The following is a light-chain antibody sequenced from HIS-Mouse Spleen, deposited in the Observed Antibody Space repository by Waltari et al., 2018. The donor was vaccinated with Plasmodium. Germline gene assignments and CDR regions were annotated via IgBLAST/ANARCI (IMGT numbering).Light chain of an antibody. CDR3: QQYNSYWT. CDR1: QRISSW. CDR2: KAS. Sequence: DIQMTQSPSTLSASVGDRVTITCRASQRISSWLAWYPQKPGKAPKLLIYKASSLESGVPSRFSGSGAETEFTLTISSLQPDDVATYCCQQYNSYWTFGQGTKVEIK. J-gene: IGKJ1*01. V-gene: IGKV1-5*03.